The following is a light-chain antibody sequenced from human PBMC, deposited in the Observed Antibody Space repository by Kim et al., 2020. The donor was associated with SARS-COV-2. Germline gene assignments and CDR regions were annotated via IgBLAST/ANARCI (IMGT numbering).Light chain of an antibody. CDR3: QQYFGWPLT. V-gene: IGKV3-15*01. Sequence: EIMMTQSPATLSMSPGERVTLSCRASQSVISHLAWYQQNPGQAPRLLIYDASTRATGLPARFSGSGSGTEFTLTISSLQSEDFAVYYCQQYFGWPLTFGGGTKVDIK. CDR1: QSVISH. CDR2: DAS. J-gene: IGKJ4*01.